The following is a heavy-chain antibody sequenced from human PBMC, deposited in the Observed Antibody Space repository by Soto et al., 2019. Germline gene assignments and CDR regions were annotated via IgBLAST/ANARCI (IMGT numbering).Heavy chain of an antibody. J-gene: IGHJ6*03. CDR1: GGSISSSSYY. Sequence: SETLSLTCTVSGGSISSSSYYWGWIRQPPGKGLEWIGSIYYSGSTYYNPSLKSRVTISVDTSKNQFSLKLSSVTAADTAVYYCARHRYYDFWSGYYYYYYMDVWGKGTTVTVSS. CDR2: IYYSGST. D-gene: IGHD3-3*01. CDR3: ARHRYYDFWSGYYYYYYMDV. V-gene: IGHV4-39*01.